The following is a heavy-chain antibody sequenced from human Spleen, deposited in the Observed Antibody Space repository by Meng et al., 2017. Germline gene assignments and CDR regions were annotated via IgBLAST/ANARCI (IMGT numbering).Heavy chain of an antibody. CDR3: ARGFTVAGTFYYYGMDV. J-gene: IGHJ6*02. CDR1: GYTFTGYY. D-gene: IGHD6-19*01. CDR2: INPNSGGT. Sequence: ASVKVSCKASGYTFTGYYMHWVRQAPGQGLEWMGRINPNSGGTNYAQKFQGRVTMTRDTSISTAYMELSRLRSDDTAVYYCARGFTVAGTFYYYGMDVWGQGTTVTVSS. V-gene: IGHV1-2*06.